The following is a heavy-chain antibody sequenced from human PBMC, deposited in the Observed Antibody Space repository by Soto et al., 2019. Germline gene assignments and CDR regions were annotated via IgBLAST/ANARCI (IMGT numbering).Heavy chain of an antibody. CDR3: ARSALLWWALDS. V-gene: IGHV3-23*01. CDR1: GFSLGDYG. CDR2: ISASGHSA. J-gene: IGHJ4*02. Sequence: DVELLDSGGGLVHPGGSLRLSCTASGFSLGDYGMNWVRQTPGKGLEWVSTISASGHSAYSADSVKGRLIISRDNSKNTLYLQMNSLRAEDTAVYYCARSALLWWALDSWGQGTLVTVSS. D-gene: IGHD2-15*01.